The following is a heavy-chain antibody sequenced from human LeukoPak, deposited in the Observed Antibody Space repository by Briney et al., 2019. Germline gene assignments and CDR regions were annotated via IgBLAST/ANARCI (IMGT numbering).Heavy chain of an antibody. D-gene: IGHD3/OR15-3a*01. J-gene: IGHJ6*02. Sequence: SETLSLTCAVYGGSFSGYYWSWIRQPPGKGLEWIGEINHSGSTNYNPSLKSRVTISVDTSRNQFSLKLSSVTAADTAVYYCARGRTESTDYYYYGMDVWGQGTTVTVSS. V-gene: IGHV4-34*01. CDR1: GGSFSGYY. CDR2: INHSGST. CDR3: ARGRTESTDYYYYGMDV.